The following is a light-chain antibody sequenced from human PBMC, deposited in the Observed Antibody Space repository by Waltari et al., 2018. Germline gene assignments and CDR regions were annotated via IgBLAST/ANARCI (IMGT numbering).Light chain of an antibody. Sequence: DIQITQSPSSLSASVADRVTITCRASQSISSYLNWYQQKPGKAPKLLIYAASSLQSGVPSRFSGSGSGTDFTLTISSLQPEDFVTYYCQQSYSTPLTFGGGTKVEIK. CDR1: QSISSY. CDR2: AAS. V-gene: IGKV1-39*01. J-gene: IGKJ4*01. CDR3: QQSYSTPLT.